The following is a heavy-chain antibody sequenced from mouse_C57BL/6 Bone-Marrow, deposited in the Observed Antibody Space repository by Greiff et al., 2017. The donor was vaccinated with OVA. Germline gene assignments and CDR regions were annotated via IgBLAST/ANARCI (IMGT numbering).Heavy chain of an antibody. D-gene: IGHD2-12*01. J-gene: IGHJ2*01. Sequence: EVQLVESGGGLVKPGGSLKLSCAASGFTFSSYAMSWVRQTPEKRLEWVATISDGGSYTYYPDNVKGRFTISRDNAKNNLYLQMSHLKSEDTAMYYCARLRRGYFDYWGQGTTLTVSS. V-gene: IGHV5-4*01. CDR2: ISDGGSYT. CDR3: ARLRRGYFDY. CDR1: GFTFSSYA.